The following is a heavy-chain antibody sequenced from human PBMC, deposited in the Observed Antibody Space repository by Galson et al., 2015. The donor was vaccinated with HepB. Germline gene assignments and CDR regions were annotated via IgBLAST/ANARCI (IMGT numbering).Heavy chain of an antibody. CDR3: ARTGGSSLSYGMDV. J-gene: IGHJ6*02. CDR2: IYTDGRT. D-gene: IGHD6-6*01. Sequence: SLRLSCAVSGFPVSSNYMSWVRQAPGEGLEWVSVIYTDGRTYYADSVKGRFTLSRHNSQNTLSLQMNNLRREDTAVYFCARTGGSSLSYGMDVWGQGTTVTVSS. CDR1: GFPVSSNY. V-gene: IGHV3-53*04.